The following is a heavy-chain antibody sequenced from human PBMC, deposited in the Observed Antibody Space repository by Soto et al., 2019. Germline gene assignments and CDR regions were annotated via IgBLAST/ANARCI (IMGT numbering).Heavy chain of an antibody. Sequence: SETRSLTCAFSGYSIISTNWWMWDRQPPGQALEWTGEVFHSRLTTYHPSLKSRVTMLVDKPTNQSSLKVTSVTAADTAMYYCARDYFKNWYFDLWGRGTLVTVSS. J-gene: IGHJ2*01. CDR3: ARDYFKNWYFDL. CDR1: GYSIISTNW. D-gene: IGHD3-10*01. CDR2: VFHSRLT. V-gene: IGHV4-4*02.